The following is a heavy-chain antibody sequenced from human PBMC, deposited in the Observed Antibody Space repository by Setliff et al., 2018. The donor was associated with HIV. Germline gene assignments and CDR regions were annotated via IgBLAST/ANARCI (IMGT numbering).Heavy chain of an antibody. J-gene: IGHJ6*02. CDR2: IRYDGSNK. V-gene: IGHV3-30*02. D-gene: IGHD6-19*01. CDR3: ASLPSSGWYYYGMDV. CDR1: GFTFSIYN. Sequence: LSLSCVASGFTFSIYNMHWVRQGPGKGLEWVAFIRYDGSNKYYADSVKGRFTISRDNSKNTLYLQMNSLRAEDTAVYYCASLPSSGWYYYGMDVWGQGTTVTVSS.